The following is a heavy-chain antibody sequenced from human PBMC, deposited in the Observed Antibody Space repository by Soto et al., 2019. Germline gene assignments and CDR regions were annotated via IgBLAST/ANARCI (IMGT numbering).Heavy chain of an antibody. CDR2: IIPIFGTA. CDR1: GGTFSSYA. Sequence: QVQLVQSGAEVKKPGSSVKVSCKASGGTFSSYAISWVRHAPGQGLEWMGGIIPIFGTANYAQKFQGRVTITADESTSTAYMELSSLRSEDTAVYYCASRGVIRSGYDFDYWGQGTLVTVSS. CDR3: ASRGVIRSGYDFDY. V-gene: IGHV1-69*01. D-gene: IGHD5-12*01. J-gene: IGHJ4*02.